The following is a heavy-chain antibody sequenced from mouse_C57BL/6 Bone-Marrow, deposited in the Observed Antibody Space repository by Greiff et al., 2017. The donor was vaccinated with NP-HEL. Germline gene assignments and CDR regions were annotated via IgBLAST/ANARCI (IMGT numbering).Heavy chain of an antibody. CDR2: IHPNSGST. D-gene: IGHD2-5*01. CDR1: GYTFTSYW. Sequence: QVQLQQPGAELVKPGASVKLSCKASGYTFTSYWMHWVKQRPGQGLEWIGMIHPNSGSTNYNEKFKSKATLTVDKSSSTAYMQLSRLTSEDTAVDYGARSYSNNEVNFDDWGQGTTLTVSS. J-gene: IGHJ2*01. CDR3: ARSYSNNEVNFDD. V-gene: IGHV1-64*01.